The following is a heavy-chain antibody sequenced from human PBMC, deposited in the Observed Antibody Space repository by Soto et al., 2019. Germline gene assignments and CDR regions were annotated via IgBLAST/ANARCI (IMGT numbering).Heavy chain of an antibody. CDR1: GFTVSSNY. V-gene: IGHV3-53*01. CDR3: AREKQQLAKNWFDP. Sequence: GGSLRLSCAASGFTVSSNYMSWVRQAPGKGLEWVSVIYSGGSTYYADSVKGRFTISRDNSKNTLYLQMNSLRAEDTAVYYRAREKQQLAKNWFDPWGQANLVNVSS. D-gene: IGHD6-13*01. CDR2: IYSGGST. J-gene: IGHJ5*02.